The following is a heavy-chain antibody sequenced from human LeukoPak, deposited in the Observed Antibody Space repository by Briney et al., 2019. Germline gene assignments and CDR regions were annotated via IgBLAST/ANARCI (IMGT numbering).Heavy chain of an antibody. Sequence: GGSLRLSCAASGFTFSSYSMNWVRQAPGKGLEWVSSISSSSSYIYYADSVKGRFTISRDNAKNSLYLQMNSLRAADTAVYYCASGYCSGGSCYAGTGAWGQGTLVTVSS. CDR2: ISSSSSYI. J-gene: IGHJ4*02. V-gene: IGHV3-21*01. CDR3: ASGYCSGGSCYAGTGA. CDR1: GFTFSSYS. D-gene: IGHD2-15*01.